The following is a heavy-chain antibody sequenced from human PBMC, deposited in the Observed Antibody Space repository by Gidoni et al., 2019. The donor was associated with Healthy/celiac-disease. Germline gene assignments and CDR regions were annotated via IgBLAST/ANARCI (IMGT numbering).Heavy chain of an antibody. D-gene: IGHD3-22*01. Sequence: EVQLLESGGGLVQPGGSLRLSCSASGFTFRSYAMSWVRQAPGKGLEWVSGLSYSGGNTQYGDSVKGRFTISRDNSKNTMYLQMNSLRAEDTAVYYCAKDLWDSSGYYFDYYYYGVDVWGQGTTVTVSS. CDR2: LSYSGGNT. J-gene: IGHJ6*02. V-gene: IGHV3-23*01. CDR1: GFTFRSYA. CDR3: AKDLWDSSGYYFDYYYYGVDV.